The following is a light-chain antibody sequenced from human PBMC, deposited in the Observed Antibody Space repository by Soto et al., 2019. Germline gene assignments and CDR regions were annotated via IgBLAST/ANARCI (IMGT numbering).Light chain of an antibody. CDR1: QSVSTN. V-gene: IGKV3-15*01. CDR3: QQYDNWPIT. Sequence: EIAMTQSPASLSVSPGERATLSCRASQSVSTNLAWYQQKPGQAPRLLMYGASTRAVGIPARFTGDGSGTEFTLNVNSLQPEDVTFYYCQQYDNWPITFGQGTLLEIK. CDR2: GAS. J-gene: IGKJ5*01.